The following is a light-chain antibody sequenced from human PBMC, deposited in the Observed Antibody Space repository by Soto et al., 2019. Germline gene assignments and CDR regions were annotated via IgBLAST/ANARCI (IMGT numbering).Light chain of an antibody. V-gene: IGKV3-15*01. J-gene: IGKJ1*01. CDR3: QHYKNWPPWT. Sequence: EIVMTQSPATLSVSPGESATLSCRASQSVSKDLAWYRQKPGQAPSLLIYEASTRATGVPARFSGSGSGTEFTLTISSLQPEDFAVYYCQHYKNWPPWTFGQGTKVDI. CDR1: QSVSKD. CDR2: EAS.